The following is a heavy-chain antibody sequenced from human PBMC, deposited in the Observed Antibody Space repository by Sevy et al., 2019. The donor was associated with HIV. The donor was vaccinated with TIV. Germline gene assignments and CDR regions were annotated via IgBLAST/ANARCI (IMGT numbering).Heavy chain of an antibody. J-gene: IGHJ2*01. V-gene: IGHV4-59*01. CDR3: ARHSISPRSWYFDL. D-gene: IGHD2-2*02. Sequence: SETLSLTCSVSGASINSYYWSWIRQPPGKGLEWIGYLYYGGRTNYNTSLKSRVTISLDTSKNQFSLKLTSVTAADTAVYFCARHSISPRSWYFDLWGRGTLVTVSS. CDR2: LYYGGRT. CDR1: GASINSYY.